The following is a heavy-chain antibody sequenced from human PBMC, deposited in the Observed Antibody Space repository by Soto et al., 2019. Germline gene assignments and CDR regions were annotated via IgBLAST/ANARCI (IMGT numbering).Heavy chain of an antibody. D-gene: IGHD3-10*01. J-gene: IGHJ4*02. Sequence: QVQLQESGPGLVKPSETLSLTCTVSGGSISSYYWSWIRQPPGKGLEWIGYIYFRGSTNYNPSLKSRVPISVDTSKTQFSLKLSAVTAADTAVYYCASHMVRGVPFGYWGQGTLVTVSS. CDR1: GGSISSYY. CDR2: IYFRGST. CDR3: ASHMVRGVPFGY. V-gene: IGHV4-59*08.